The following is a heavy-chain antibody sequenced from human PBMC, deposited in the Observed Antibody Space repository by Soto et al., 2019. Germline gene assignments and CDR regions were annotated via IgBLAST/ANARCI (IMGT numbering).Heavy chain of an antibody. J-gene: IGHJ1*01. CDR1: GFTFSSYG. D-gene: IGHD2-21*02. CDR3: AKYFDVVVTATFQH. CDR2: ISYDGSNK. Sequence: QVQLVESGGGVVQPGRSLRLSCAASGFTFSSYGMHWVRQAPGKWLEWVAVISYDGSNKYYADSVKGRFTISRDNSKNTRYRQMNSLRAEDTAVYYCAKYFDVVVTATFQHWGQGTLVTVSS. V-gene: IGHV3-30*18.